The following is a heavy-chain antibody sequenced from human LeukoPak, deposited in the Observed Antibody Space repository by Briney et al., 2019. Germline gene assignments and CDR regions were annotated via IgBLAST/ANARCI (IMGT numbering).Heavy chain of an antibody. CDR2: ISGSGGST. D-gene: IGHD3-22*01. J-gene: IGHJ6*03. CDR3: ARELGYYDSSGYPYYYYYYTDV. Sequence: PGGSLRLSCAASGFTFSSYAMSWVRQAPGKGLEWVSAISGSGGSTYYADSVKGRFTISRDNSKNTLYLQMNSLRAEDTAVYYCARELGYYDSSGYPYYYYYYTDVWGKGTTVTISS. CDR1: GFTFSSYA. V-gene: IGHV3-23*01.